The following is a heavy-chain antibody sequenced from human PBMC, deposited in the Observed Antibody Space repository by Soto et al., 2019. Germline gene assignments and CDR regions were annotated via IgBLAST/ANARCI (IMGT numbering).Heavy chain of an antibody. V-gene: IGHV1-46*01. Sequence: ASVKVSCKASGYTFTSYYMHWVRQAPGQGLEWMGIINPRGGSTSYAQKFQGRVTMTRDTSTSTGYMELSSLRSEDTAGYYCAREGLAYCGGDCLYYFDYWGQGTLVTVSS. CDR3: AREGLAYCGGDCLYYFDY. CDR2: INPRGGST. J-gene: IGHJ4*02. CDR1: GYTFTSYY. D-gene: IGHD2-21*02.